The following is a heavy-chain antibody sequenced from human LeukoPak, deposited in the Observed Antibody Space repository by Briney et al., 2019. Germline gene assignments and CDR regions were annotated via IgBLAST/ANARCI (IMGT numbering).Heavy chain of an antibody. J-gene: IGHJ4*02. Sequence: GGSLRLSCAVSGFTFSSYEMNWVRQAPGKGLEWVAVISYDGSNKYYADSVKGRFTISRDNSKNTLYLQMNSLRAEDTAVYYCAKDHHYDILTGYYSSSFDYWGQGTLVTVSS. D-gene: IGHD3-9*01. CDR3: AKDHHYDILTGYYSSSFDY. CDR2: ISYDGSNK. CDR1: GFTFSSYE. V-gene: IGHV3-30*18.